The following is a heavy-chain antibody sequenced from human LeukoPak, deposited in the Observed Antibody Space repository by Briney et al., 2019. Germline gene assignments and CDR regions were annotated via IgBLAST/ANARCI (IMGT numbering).Heavy chain of an antibody. CDR1: GFTFSSYW. D-gene: IGHD6-13*01. CDR2: IRQDGSEK. CDR3: ARPTRSSSPEY. Sequence: GGSLRLSCAASGFTFSSYWMSWVRQAPGKGLEWVANIRQDGSEKYYVDSVKGRFTISRDNAKNSVYLEINSLRAEDTAVYYCARPTRSSSPEYWGQGTLLTVSS. V-gene: IGHV3-7*01. J-gene: IGHJ4*02.